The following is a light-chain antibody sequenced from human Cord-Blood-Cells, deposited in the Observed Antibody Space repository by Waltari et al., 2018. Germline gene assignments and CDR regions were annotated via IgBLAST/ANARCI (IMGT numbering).Light chain of an antibody. CDR1: SSNIGSNT. CDR3: AAWDDSLNGVV. Sequence: QSVLTQPPSASGIPGQRVTISCSGSSSNIGSNTVNWYQQLPGTAPKLLSYRNNPRPSGVPDRFSGSKSGTSASLAISGLQSEDEADYYCAAWDDSLNGVVFGEGTKLTVL. CDR2: RNN. V-gene: IGLV1-44*01. J-gene: IGLJ2*01.